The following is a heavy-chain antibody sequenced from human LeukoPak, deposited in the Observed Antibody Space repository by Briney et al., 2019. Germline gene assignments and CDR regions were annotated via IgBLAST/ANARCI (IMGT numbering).Heavy chain of an antibody. CDR3: ARDSAHYDYVWGSYRPRSSFDY. D-gene: IGHD3-16*02. J-gene: IGHJ4*02. CDR2: IIPIFGTA. Sequence: SVKVSCKASGGTFSSYAISWVRQAPGQGLEWMGGIIPIFGTANYAQKFQGRVTITADKSTSTAYMELSSLRSEDTAVYYCARDSAHYDYVWGSYRPRSSFDYWGQGTLVTVSS. V-gene: IGHV1-69*06. CDR1: GGTFSSYA.